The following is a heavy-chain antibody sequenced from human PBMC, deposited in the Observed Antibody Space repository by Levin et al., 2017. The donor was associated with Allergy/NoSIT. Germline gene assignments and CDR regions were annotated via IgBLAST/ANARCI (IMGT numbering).Heavy chain of an antibody. CDR2: IKQDGSEK. CDR1: GFTFSSYW. V-gene: IGHV3-7*04. Sequence: GESLKISCAASGFTFSSYWMSWVRQAPGKGLEWVANIKQDGSEKYYVDSVKGRFTISRDNAKNSLYLQMNSLRAEDTAVYYCARGSRYFDWLGRGGGAFDIWGQGTMVTVSS. J-gene: IGHJ3*02. D-gene: IGHD3-9*01. CDR3: ARGSRYFDWLGRGGGAFDI.